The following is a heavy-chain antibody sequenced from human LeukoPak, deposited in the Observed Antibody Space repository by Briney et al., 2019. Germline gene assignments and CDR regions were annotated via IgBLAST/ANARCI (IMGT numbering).Heavy chain of an antibody. Sequence: SETLSLTCAVYGGSFSGYYWSWIRQPPGKGREWIGEINHSGSTNYDPSLKSRVTISVDTSKNQFSLKLSSVTAADTAVYYCARVGATSYYYYYYMDVWGKGTTVTVSS. V-gene: IGHV4-34*01. CDR1: GGSFSGYY. CDR3: ARVGATSYYYYYYMDV. D-gene: IGHD1-26*01. CDR2: INHSGST. J-gene: IGHJ6*03.